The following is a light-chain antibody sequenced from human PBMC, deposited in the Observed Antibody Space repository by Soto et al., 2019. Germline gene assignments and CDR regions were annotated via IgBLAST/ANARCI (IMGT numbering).Light chain of an antibody. CDR2: AAS. Sequence: DIQMTQSPSSLSASVGDRVTTTCRASQSISSYLNWYQQKPGKAPKLLIYAASSLQGGVPSRFSGSGSGTDFTLTISSLQPEDFATYYCHPTYSSPETFGQGTRVEI. J-gene: IGKJ1*01. CDR1: QSISSY. CDR3: HPTYSSPET. V-gene: IGKV1-39*01.